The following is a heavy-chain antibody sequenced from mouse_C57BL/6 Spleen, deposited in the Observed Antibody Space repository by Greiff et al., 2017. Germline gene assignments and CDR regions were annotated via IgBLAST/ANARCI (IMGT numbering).Heavy chain of an antibody. J-gene: IGHJ2*01. CDR3: AREGNDDGYYDY. D-gene: IGHD2-3*01. CDR2: IYPGAGYT. CDR1: GYAFSSSW. Sequence: QVQLQQSGPELVKPGASVKISCTASGYAFSSSWMNWVKQRPGKGLEWIGRIYPGAGYTNYPGMFKGKATMTADKSSSKAYMKLSSLTSEDSAVYFSAREGNDDGYYDYWGQGTTLTVSS. V-gene: IGHV1-82*01.